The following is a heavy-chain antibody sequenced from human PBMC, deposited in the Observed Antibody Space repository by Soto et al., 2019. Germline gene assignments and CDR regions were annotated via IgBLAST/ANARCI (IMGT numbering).Heavy chain of an antibody. CDR3: VRDLYYGSGSYYEYYYYYYGMDA. Sequence: ASVKVSCKASGYTFTGYYMHWVRQAPGQGLEWMGWINPNSGGTNYAQKFQGWVTMTRDTSISTAYMELSRLRSDDTAVYYCVRDLYYGSGSYYEYYYYYYGMDAWGQGTTFTV. J-gene: IGHJ6*02. V-gene: IGHV1-2*04. CDR2: INPNSGGT. CDR1: GYTFTGYY. D-gene: IGHD3-10*01.